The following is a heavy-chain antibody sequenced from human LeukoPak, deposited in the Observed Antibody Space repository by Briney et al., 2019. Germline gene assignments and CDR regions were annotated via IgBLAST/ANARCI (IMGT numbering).Heavy chain of an antibody. CDR2: INPNSGGT. V-gene: IGHV1-2*02. CDR1: GYTFSDYY. D-gene: IGHD3-10*01. CDR3: AREFGEGDK. Sequence: ASVKVSCKASGYTFSDYYLHWVRQAHGQGLEWMGWINPNSGGTNYAQKFRGRVTMTRDTSITTVYLELSSLRADDTAVYYCAREFGEGDKWGQGTLVTVSS. J-gene: IGHJ4*02.